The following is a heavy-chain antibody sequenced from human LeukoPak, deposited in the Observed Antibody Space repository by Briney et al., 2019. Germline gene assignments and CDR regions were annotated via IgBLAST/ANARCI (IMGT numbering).Heavy chain of an antibody. D-gene: IGHD4-11*01. CDR2: IYHIGST. Sequence: SETLSLXCAVSGYSISSGYYWGWIQQPPGKGLEWIGSIYHIGSTYYNPSLKSRVTISVDTSKNRFSLKLSSVTAADTAVYYCGRQDYSNYVDYWGQGILVTVSS. J-gene: IGHJ4*02. V-gene: IGHV4-38-2*01. CDR3: GRQDYSNYVDY. CDR1: GYSISSGYY.